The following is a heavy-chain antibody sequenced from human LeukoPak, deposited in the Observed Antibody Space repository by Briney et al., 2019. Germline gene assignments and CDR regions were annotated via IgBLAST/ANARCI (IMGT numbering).Heavy chain of an antibody. CDR2: ISSSSSYI. CDR3: ARGLNSGSQSY. CDR1: GFTFSSYS. Sequence: GGSLRLSCAASGFTFSSYSMNWVRQAPGKGLEWVSSISSSSSYIYYADSVKGRFTISRDDAKNSLYLQMNSLRAEDTAVYYCARGLNSGSQSYWGQGTLVTVSS. J-gene: IGHJ4*02. D-gene: IGHD1-26*01. V-gene: IGHV3-21*01.